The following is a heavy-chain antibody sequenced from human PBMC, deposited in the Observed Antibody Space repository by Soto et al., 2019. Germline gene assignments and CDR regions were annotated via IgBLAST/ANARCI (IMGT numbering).Heavy chain of an antibody. D-gene: IGHD3-9*01. J-gene: IGHJ3*02. CDR2: INPNSGGT. V-gene: IGHV1-2*04. CDR3: ARAYYDILTGYYKDAFDI. Sequence: ASVKVSCKASGSTFTGYYMHWVRQAPGQGLEWMGWINPNSGGTNYAQKFQGWVTMTRDTSISTAYMELSRLRSDDTAVYYCARAYYDILTGYYKDAFDIWGQGTMVTVSS. CDR1: GSTFTGYY.